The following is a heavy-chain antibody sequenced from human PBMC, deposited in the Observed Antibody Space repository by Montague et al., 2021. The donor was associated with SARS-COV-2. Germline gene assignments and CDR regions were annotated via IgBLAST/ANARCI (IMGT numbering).Heavy chain of an antibody. CDR1: GFTFSSYD. J-gene: IGHJ6*02. Sequence: SLRLSCAASGFTFSSYDMHWVRQVTGEGLEWVSAINIVGDTYYSASVKGRFTISRENAKNSLYLQMNSLRAADTAVYYCLREPRYRGNDFHGMDVWGQGTTVTVSS. CDR3: LREPRYRGNDFHGMDV. CDR2: INIVGDT. D-gene: IGHD5-12*01. V-gene: IGHV3-13*01.